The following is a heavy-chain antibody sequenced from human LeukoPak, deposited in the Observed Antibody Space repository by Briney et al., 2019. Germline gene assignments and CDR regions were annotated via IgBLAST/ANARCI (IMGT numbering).Heavy chain of an antibody. J-gene: IGHJ3*02. CDR3: ARELRYSSSWYSRKAFDI. D-gene: IGHD6-13*01. CDR2: INHSGST. CDR1: GGYFSGYY. Sequence: SETLSLTCAVYGGYFSGYYWSWIRQPPGKGLEWIGEINHSGSTNYNPSLKSRVTISVDTSKDQFSLKLSSVTAADTAVYYCARELRYSSSWYSRKAFDIWGQGTMVTVSS. V-gene: IGHV4-34*01.